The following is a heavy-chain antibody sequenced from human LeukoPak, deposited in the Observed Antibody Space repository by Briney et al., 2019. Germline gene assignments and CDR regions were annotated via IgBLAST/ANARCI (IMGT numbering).Heavy chain of an antibody. CDR2: ISAYNGNT. J-gene: IGHJ4*02. V-gene: IGHV1-18*01. D-gene: IGHD4-11*01. CDR1: GYTFTSYG. Sequence: ASVNVCCKASGYTFTSYGISWVRQAPGQGLEWMGWISAYNGNTNYAQKLQGRVTMTTDTSTSTAYMELRSLRSDDTAVYYCASTTGAALRFDYWGQGTLVTVSS. CDR3: ASTTGAALRFDY.